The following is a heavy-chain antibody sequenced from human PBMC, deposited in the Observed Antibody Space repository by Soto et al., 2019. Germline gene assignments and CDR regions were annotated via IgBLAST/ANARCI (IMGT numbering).Heavy chain of an antibody. CDR3: ARDRIVGATTDAFDI. CDR2: ISSSSSYT. D-gene: IGHD1-26*01. J-gene: IGHJ3*02. Sequence: LILSCAASGFTFSDYYMSWIRQAPGKGLEWVSYISSSSSYTNYADSVKGRFTISRDNAKNSLYLQMNSLRAEDTAVYYCARDRIVGATTDAFDIWGQGTMVTVSS. V-gene: IGHV3-11*06. CDR1: GFTFSDYY.